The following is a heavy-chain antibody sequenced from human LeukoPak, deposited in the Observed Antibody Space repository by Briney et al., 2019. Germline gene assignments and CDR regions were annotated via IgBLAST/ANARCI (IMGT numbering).Heavy chain of an antibody. V-gene: IGHV4-59*08. J-gene: IGHJ3*02. CDR2: IYYSGRT. CDR3: WILYCSGGSCAFDI. Sequence: PSETLSLTCTVSGASISSYYYRCCLRHPRRGREWIGYIYYSGRTIYYTPPKRRVAILVVTSKNHFSLKLRSVTTAAPAAFYFWILYCSGGSCAFDIWGQGTMLTLSS. CDR1: GASISSYY. D-gene: IGHD2-15*01.